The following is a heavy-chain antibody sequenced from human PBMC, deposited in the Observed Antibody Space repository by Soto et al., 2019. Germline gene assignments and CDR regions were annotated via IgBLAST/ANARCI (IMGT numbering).Heavy chain of an antibody. CDR1: GGSFSGYY. CDR3: ARGFSGIAAAGKVGLLDS. CDR2: INHSGST. J-gene: IGHJ4*02. V-gene: IGHV4-34*01. D-gene: IGHD6-13*01. Sequence: QVQLQQWGAGLLKPSETLSLTCAVYGGSFSGYYWSWIRQPPGKGLEWIGEINHSGSTNYNPSLKSRVTISVDTSKNKFSLKLSYVTAADTAVYYCARGFSGIAAAGKVGLLDSWGQGTLVTVSS.